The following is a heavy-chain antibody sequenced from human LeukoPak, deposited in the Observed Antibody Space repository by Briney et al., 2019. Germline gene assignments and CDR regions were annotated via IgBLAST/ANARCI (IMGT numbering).Heavy chain of an antibody. CDR3: ARVAVHSNMGGAFDI. CDR1: GYSFTSYW. V-gene: IGHV5-51*01. J-gene: IGHJ3*02. D-gene: IGHD4-11*01. Sequence: GESLKISCKGSGYSFTSYWIGWVRQMPGKGLEWTGIIYPGDSDTRYSPSFQGQVTISANKSISTAYLQWSSLKASDTAMYYCARVAVHSNMGGAFDIWGQGTMVTVSS. CDR2: IYPGDSDT.